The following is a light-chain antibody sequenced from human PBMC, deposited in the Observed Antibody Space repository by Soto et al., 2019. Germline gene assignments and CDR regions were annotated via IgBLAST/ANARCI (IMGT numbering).Light chain of an antibody. J-gene: IGKJ1*01. CDR1: HDISSA. CDR3: KQSHEFPLA. V-gene: IGKV1D-13*01. Sequence: ILLTQSPSSLSASVGDRATITCRAGHDISSALAWYQQKPGKAPKLLLYDASSLAAGVPSRFSGSGSGTDFTLSITRLQPEDFAVYYCKQSHEFPLAFGEGTKVQIK. CDR2: DAS.